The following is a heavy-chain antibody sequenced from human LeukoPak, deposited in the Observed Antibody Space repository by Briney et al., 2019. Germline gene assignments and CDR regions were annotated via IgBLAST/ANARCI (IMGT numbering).Heavy chain of an antibody. J-gene: IGHJ3*02. D-gene: IGHD1-26*01. CDR3: AKLGGIYSDAFDI. CDR2: ISGTGDYT. Sequence: PGGSLRLSCAASGLTSSTYAMSWVRQAPGKGLEWVSAISGTGDYTYYTDSVQGRFTISRDNSKNTLYLQMNSLTADDTAVYFCAKLGGIYSDAFDIWGQGTMVTVSS. CDR1: GLTSSTYA. V-gene: IGHV3-23*01.